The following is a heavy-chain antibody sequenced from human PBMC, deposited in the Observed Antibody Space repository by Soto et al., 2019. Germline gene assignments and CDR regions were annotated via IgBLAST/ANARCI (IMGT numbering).Heavy chain of an antibody. V-gene: IGHV1-46*01. CDR3: SKTYGFLGGYYFDF. CDR1: GYTFTNYY. J-gene: IGHJ4*02. D-gene: IGHD3-16*01. CDR2: INPSGGST. Sequence: ASVKVSCKASGYTFTNYYIHWVRQAPGQGLERMAVINPSGGSTRYAQKFQGRVTMTRDTSTSTVYMELSSLRSEDTAVYYCSKTYGFLGGYYFDFWGQGTLVIVSS.